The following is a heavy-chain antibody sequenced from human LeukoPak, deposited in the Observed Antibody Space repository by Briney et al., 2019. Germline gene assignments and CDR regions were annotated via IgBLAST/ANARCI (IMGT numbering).Heavy chain of an antibody. V-gene: IGHV3-53*01. J-gene: IGHJ4*02. CDR2: IYSGGST. Sequence: GGSLRLSCAASGFTVSSNYMSWVRQAPGKGLEWVSVIYSGGSTYYADSVKGRFTISRDNSKNTLYLQMNSLRAEDTAVYYCASTLDYYVSSRYYFGGQGTLVTVSS. D-gene: IGHD3-22*01. CDR1: GFTVSSNY. CDR3: ASTLDYYVSSRYYF.